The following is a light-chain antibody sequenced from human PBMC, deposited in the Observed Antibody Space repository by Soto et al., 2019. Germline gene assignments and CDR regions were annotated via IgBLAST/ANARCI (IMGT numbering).Light chain of an antibody. CDR3: SSYAGSNNVV. J-gene: IGLJ2*01. CDR1: SSDIGGYNY. Sequence: QSALTQPXSASGSPGQSVTISCTGTSSDIGGYNYVSWYQQHPGKAPKLMISEVSKRPSGVPDRFSGSKSGXXAXXTVSGXXXEDXADYXXSSYAGSNNVVFGGGTXLXVL. V-gene: IGLV2-8*01. CDR2: EVS.